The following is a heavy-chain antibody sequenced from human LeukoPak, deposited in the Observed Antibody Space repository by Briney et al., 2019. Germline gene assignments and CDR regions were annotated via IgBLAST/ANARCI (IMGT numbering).Heavy chain of an antibody. CDR2: IYYSGST. CDR1: AGSMSSSSYY. V-gene: IGHV4-61*01. D-gene: IGHD6-19*01. CDR3: ARDHSSGWYRGAFDI. J-gene: IGHJ3*02. Sequence: SETLSLTCTVSAGSMSSSSYYWSWIRQPPGKGLEWIGYIYYSGSTNYNPSLKSRVTISVDTSKNQFSLKLSSVTAADTAMYYCARDHSSGWYRGAFDIWGQGTRLTVSS.